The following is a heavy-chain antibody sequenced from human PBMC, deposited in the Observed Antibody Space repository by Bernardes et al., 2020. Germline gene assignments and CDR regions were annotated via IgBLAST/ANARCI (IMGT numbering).Heavy chain of an antibody. CDR1: GYTFTGYY. V-gene: IGHV1-2*02. J-gene: IGHJ4*02. Sequence: ASVKVSCKASGYTFTGYYIHWVRQAPGQGLEWLGWIKPNSGDTDYAQKFQGRVTMTRDTSIRTAYMELTRLRSDDTAMYYCARGLITVGSWGQGTLVTVSS. CDR3: ARGLITVGS. D-gene: IGHD6-19*01. CDR2: IKPNSGDT.